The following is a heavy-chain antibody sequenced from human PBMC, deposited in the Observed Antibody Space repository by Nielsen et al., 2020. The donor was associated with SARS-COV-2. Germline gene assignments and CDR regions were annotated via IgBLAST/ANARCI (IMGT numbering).Heavy chain of an antibody. J-gene: IGHJ4*02. V-gene: IGHV3-23*01. Sequence: GESLKISCTASGFTFSNSAMSWVRQTSGKGLEWVSSISGSGDRTDYADSVKGRVIISRDNSKNTLHLQMNSLRAEDTALYFCAKDFHGSVADFFGNWGRGTLVTVSS. CDR1: GFTFSNSA. CDR2: ISGSGDRT. D-gene: IGHD2-2*03. CDR3: AKDFHGSVADFFGN.